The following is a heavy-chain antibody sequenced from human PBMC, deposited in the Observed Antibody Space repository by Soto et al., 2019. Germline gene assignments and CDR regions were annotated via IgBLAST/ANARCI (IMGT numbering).Heavy chain of an antibody. J-gene: IGHJ4*02. V-gene: IGHV4-38-2*01. D-gene: IGHD3-10*01. CDR1: GYSISSGYY. Sequence: SETLSLTCAVSGYSISSGYYWGWIRQPPAKGLEWIGSIYHSGSTYYNPSLKSRVTISVDTSKNQFSLKLSSVTAADTAVYYCARGDRRNFDYWGQGTLATVS. CDR2: IYHSGST. CDR3: ARGDRRNFDY.